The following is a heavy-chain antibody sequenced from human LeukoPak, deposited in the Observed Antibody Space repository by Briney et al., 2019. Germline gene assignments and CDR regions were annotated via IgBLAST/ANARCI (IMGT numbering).Heavy chain of an antibody. D-gene: IGHD3-22*01. V-gene: IGHV4-39*01. CDR2: INYSGST. CDR1: GGSIIGSTSY. J-gene: IGHJ4*02. CDR3: ARGYDY. Sequence: SETLSLTCTVSGGSIIGSTSYWGWIRQPPGKGLDWIGIINYSGSTHYSPSLRRRVTISLDTSKNQFYLKLNPVTASDTAVYYCARGYDYWGQGTLVTVSS.